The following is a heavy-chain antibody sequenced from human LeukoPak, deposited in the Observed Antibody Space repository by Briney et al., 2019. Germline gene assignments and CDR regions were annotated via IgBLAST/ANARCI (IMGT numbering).Heavy chain of an antibody. D-gene: IGHD2-2*01. CDR3: ARETNYGLYCSSTSCYAPRKYYFDY. CDR2: ISSSSSYI. J-gene: IGHJ4*02. CDR1: GFTFSSYS. Sequence: GGSLRLSCAASGFTFSSYSMNWVRQAPGKGLEWVSSISSSSSYIYYADSVKGRFTISRDNSKNTLYLQMNSLRAEDTAVYYCARETNYGLYCSSTSCYAPRKYYFDYWGQGTLVTVSS. V-gene: IGHV3-21*01.